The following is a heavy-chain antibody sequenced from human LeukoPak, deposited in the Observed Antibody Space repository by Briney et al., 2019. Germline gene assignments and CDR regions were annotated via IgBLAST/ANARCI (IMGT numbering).Heavy chain of an antibody. Sequence: GGSLRLSCAASGFTFSEYSTNWVRQAPGKGLEWVSFISTSSSHIYYGDSVKGRFTISRDNARNSVSLQMNSLRAEDTAVYYCARQVSGYDSGSFYFDYWGQGMLVTVSS. D-gene: IGHD3-10*01. CDR3: ARQVSGYDSGSFYFDY. J-gene: IGHJ4*02. CDR2: ISTSSSHI. V-gene: IGHV3-21*01. CDR1: GFTFSEYS.